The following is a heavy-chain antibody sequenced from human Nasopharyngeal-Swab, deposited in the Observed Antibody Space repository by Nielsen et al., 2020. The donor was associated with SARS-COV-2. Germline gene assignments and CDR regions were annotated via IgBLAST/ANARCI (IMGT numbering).Heavy chain of an antibody. CDR2: ISSSSSYI. D-gene: IGHD3-3*01. CDR1: GFTFSSYS. Sequence: GGSLRLSCAASGFTFSSYSMNWVRQAPGKGLEWVSSISSSSSYIYYADSVKGRFTISRDNSKNTLYLQMNSLRAEDTAVYYCAKDKNDFWSGQFDYWGQGTLVTVSS. CDR3: AKDKNDFWSGQFDY. V-gene: IGHV3-21*01. J-gene: IGHJ4*02.